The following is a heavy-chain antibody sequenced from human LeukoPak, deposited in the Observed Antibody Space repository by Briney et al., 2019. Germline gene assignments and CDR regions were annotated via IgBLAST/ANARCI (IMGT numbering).Heavy chain of an antibody. D-gene: IGHD3-22*01. CDR3: AKDSSIGSSGYYYVAY. Sequence: GGSLRLSCAASGFTFTSYAMRWVRQAPGKELEWVSTISGGGGSTYYADFVKGRFTISRDNSKNMLYLQMSGLRAEDTAVYYCAKDSSIGSSGYYYVAYWGQGTLVTVSS. CDR2: ISGGGGST. V-gene: IGHV3-23*01. J-gene: IGHJ4*02. CDR1: GFTFTSYA.